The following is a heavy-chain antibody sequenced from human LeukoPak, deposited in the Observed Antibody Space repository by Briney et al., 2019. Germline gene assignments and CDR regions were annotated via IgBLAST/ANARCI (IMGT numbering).Heavy chain of an antibody. CDR2: ISSSSSYI. Sequence: GGSLRLSCAASGFTFSSYSMNWVRQAPGKWLEWVSTISSSSSYIYYADSVKGRFTISRDNAKNSLYLQMNSLRAEDTAVYYCANGIVVVTHGAFDIWGQGTMVTVSS. V-gene: IGHV3-21*01. CDR1: GFTFSSYS. D-gene: IGHD3-22*01. J-gene: IGHJ3*02. CDR3: ANGIVVVTHGAFDI.